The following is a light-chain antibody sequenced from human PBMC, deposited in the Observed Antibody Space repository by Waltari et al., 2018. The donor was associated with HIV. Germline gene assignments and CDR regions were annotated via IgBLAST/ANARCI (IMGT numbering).Light chain of an antibody. V-gene: IGKV1-13*02. CDR2: DAS. CDR1: QGISSA. J-gene: IGKJ1*01. Sequence: AIQLTQSPSSLSASVGDRVNIPCRASQGISSALAWYQQKVGKAPKLLIYDASSLQSGVPSRFSGSGSGTDFTLTISSLQPEDFATYYCQQFHSYPRTFGQGTKVEIK. CDR3: QQFHSYPRT.